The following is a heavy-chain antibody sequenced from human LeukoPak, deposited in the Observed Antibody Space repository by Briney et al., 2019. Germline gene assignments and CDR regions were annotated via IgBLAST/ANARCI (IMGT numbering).Heavy chain of an antibody. D-gene: IGHD6-13*01. Sequence: PSETLSLTCTVSGYSISSGYYWGWIRQPPGKGLEWIGSIYHSGSTYYNPSLKSRVTISVDTSKNQFSLKLSSVTAADTAVYYCARHRVWGAFDIWGQGTMVTVSS. CDR1: GYSISSGYY. CDR3: ARHRVWGAFDI. CDR2: IYHSGST. V-gene: IGHV4-38-2*02. J-gene: IGHJ3*02.